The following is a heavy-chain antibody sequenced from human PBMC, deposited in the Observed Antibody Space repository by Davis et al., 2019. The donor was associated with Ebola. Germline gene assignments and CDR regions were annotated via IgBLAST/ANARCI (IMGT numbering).Heavy chain of an antibody. D-gene: IGHD2-15*01. CDR3: ARARRYCSGGSCYYYYGMDV. Sequence: ASVKVSCKASGGTFSSYAISWVRQAPGQGLEWMGWISAYNGNTNYAQKLQGRVTMTTDTSTSTAYMELRSLRSDDTAVYYCARARRYCSGGSCYYYYGMDVWGQGTTVTVSS. CDR2: ISAYNGNT. CDR1: GGTFSSYA. V-gene: IGHV1-18*01. J-gene: IGHJ6*02.